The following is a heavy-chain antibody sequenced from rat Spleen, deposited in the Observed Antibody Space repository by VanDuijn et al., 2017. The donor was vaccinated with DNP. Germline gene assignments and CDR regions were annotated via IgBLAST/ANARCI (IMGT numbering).Heavy chain of an antibody. J-gene: IGHJ2*01. V-gene: IGHV5-25*01. CDR2: LSTGADKS. Sequence: EVQLVESGGGLVQPGRSLKLSCAASGFTFSNYAMAWVRQAPTKGLEWVASLSTGADKSAYRDSVKGRFTISRDNAKSSLYLQMDSLRSEDTATYYCTTQTYYGMGKFDYWGQGVMVTVSS. CDR1: GFTFSNYA. D-gene: IGHD1-9*01. CDR3: TTQTYYGMGKFDY.